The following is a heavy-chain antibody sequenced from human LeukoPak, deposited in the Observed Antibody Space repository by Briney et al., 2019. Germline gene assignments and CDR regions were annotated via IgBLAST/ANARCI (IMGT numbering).Heavy chain of an antibody. CDR1: GYTFTGYY. Sequence: GASVKVSCKASGYTFTGYYMHWVRQAPGQGLEWMGWMNPNSGGTNYAQKVQGRVTMPRDTYTSKAYMELSRLRSDDTAVYYCASDPYDDVWGSYRYHAFEIWGQGTMVTVSS. J-gene: IGHJ3*02. D-gene: IGHD3-16*02. CDR3: ASDPYDDVWGSYRYHAFEI. CDR2: MNPNSGGT. V-gene: IGHV1-2*02.